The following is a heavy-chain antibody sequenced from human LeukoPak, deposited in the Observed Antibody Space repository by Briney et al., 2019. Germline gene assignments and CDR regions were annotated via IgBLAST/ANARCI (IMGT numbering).Heavy chain of an antibody. CDR2: MNPNSGNT. J-gene: IGHJ6*02. D-gene: IGHD6-6*01. V-gene: IGHV1-8*01. CDR3: ARGWSSYGMDV. CDR1: GYTFTSYD. Sequence: ASVKVSCKSSGYTFTSYDIHWVRQATGQGLEWMGWMNPNSGNTGYAQKFQGRVTMTRNTSISTAYMELSSLRSEDTAVYYCARGWSSYGMDVWGQGTTVTVSS.